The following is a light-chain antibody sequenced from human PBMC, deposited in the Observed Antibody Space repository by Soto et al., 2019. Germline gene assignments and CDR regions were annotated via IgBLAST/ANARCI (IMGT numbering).Light chain of an antibody. CDR1: SSDVGHFNY. CDR3: TSYAGSNNGV. V-gene: IGLV2-8*01. J-gene: IGLJ3*02. Sequence: QSVLTQPPSASGSPGQSVTISCTGTSSDVGHFNYVSWYQQHPGKAPKLMIYEVSERPSGVPDRFSGSKSGSTASLTVSGLQAEDEADYYCTSYAGSNNGVFGGGTKLTVL. CDR2: EVS.